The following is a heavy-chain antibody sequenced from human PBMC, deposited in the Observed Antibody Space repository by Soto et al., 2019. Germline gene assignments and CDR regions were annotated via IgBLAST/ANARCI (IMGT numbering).Heavy chain of an antibody. CDR2: ISYGGTNK. D-gene: IGHD4-4*01. CDR3: ARGVGRVDYTALDL. V-gene: IGHV3-30-3*01. Sequence: QVQLLESGGGVVQPGTSLRLSCTASGFTFNTFVMHWVHQAAGKGLEWVAMISYGGTNKYFADSVEGRITISRDNSASTVFLQINSLRPDDSGVYFCARGVGRVDYTALDLWGQGTLVTVSS. J-gene: IGHJ5*02. CDR1: GFTFNTFV.